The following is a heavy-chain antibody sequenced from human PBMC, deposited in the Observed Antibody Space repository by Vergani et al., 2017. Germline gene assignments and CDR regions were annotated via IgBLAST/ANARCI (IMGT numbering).Heavy chain of an antibody. J-gene: IGHJ4*02. CDR2: ISPYNHKT. Sequence: QAQLGQLDSEVKKPGDSVTLSCKTSGYTFVNHPITWVRQAPGQGLEWMGWISPYNHKTLYSQKVEGRVTMTSDTSSSTVFLELRRLTSDDTTIYYCARSQMATNDFDLWGRGTLVTVSS. D-gene: IGHD5-24*01. CDR3: ARSQMATNDFDL. CDR1: GYTFVNHP. V-gene: IGHV1-18*04.